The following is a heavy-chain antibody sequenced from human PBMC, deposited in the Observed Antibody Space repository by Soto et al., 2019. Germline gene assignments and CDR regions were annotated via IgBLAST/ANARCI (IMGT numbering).Heavy chain of an antibody. CDR3: ARDEEYDFWSGEPNGWFDP. CDR2: INAGNGNT. D-gene: IGHD3-3*01. Sequence: ASVKVSCKASGYTFTSYAMHWVRQAPGQRLEWMGWINAGNGNTKYSQKFQGRVTITRDTSASTAYMELSSLRSEDTAVYYCARDEEYDFWSGEPNGWFDPWGQGTLVTVSS. V-gene: IGHV1-3*01. CDR1: GYTFTSYA. J-gene: IGHJ5*02.